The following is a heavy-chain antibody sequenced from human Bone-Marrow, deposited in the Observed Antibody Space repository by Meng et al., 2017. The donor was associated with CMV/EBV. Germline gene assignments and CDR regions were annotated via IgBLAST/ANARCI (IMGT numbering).Heavy chain of an antibody. CDR2: ISAYNGNT. D-gene: IGHD2-15*01. CDR3: ARVLRSPSGDYGMDV. Sequence: ASVKVSCKASGYTFTSYGISWVRQAPGQGLEWMGWISAYNGNTNYAQNPQGRVTMTTGKSTSTAYMELRSRRSDDTAVYYCARVLRSPSGDYGMDVWGQGTMVTVSS. CDR1: GYTFTSYG. V-gene: IGHV1-18*01. J-gene: IGHJ6*02.